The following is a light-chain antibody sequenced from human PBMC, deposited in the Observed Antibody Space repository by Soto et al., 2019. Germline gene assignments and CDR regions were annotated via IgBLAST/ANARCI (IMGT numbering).Light chain of an antibody. CDR2: GAS. J-gene: IGKJ5*01. V-gene: IGKV3-20*01. CDR1: QSVSSSY. Sequence: ENVLTKSPGTLSLSPGETATLSCRASQSVSSSYLAWYQQKPGQAPRLLIYGASRRATGIPDRFSGSGSGTDFTLTISRLEPEDFALYYCHQYGSSPPVTFGQGTRLEIK. CDR3: HQYGSSPPVT.